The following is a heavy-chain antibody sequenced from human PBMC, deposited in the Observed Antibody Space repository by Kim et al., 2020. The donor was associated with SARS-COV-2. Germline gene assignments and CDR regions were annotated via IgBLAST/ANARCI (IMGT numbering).Heavy chain of an antibody. CDR3: ARPGGTGYFDY. V-gene: IGHV4-39*01. Sequence: GTYYTPSHKSRVTISVDTSNNQFSLQLSSVTAADTAVYYCARPGGTGYFDYWGQGTLVTVSS. D-gene: IGHD3-10*01. CDR2: GT. J-gene: IGHJ4*02.